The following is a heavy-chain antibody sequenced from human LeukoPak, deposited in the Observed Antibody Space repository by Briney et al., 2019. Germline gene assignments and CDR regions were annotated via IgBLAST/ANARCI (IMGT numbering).Heavy chain of an antibody. J-gene: IGHJ5*02. CDR1: GGSFSGYY. CDR2: INHSGGT. D-gene: IGHD3-10*01. V-gene: IGHV4-34*01. Sequence: SETLSLICAVHGGSFSGYYWTWIRQPPGMGLEWIGEINHSGGTNYNPSLKSRVTISVDTSKNQFSLKLTSVTAADTAVYYCASRRFGELFSSWGQGTLVTVSS. CDR3: ASRRFGELFSS.